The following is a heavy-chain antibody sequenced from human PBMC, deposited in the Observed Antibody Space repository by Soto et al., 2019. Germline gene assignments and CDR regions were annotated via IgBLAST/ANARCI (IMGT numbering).Heavy chain of an antibody. D-gene: IGHD6-13*01. CDR2: IYHSGST. CDR3: ARASFAAGPYFDY. Sequence: ASETLSLTCSVSGGSISSSKWWSWVRQPPGKGLEWIGEIYHSGSTNYNPSLKSRVTISVDKSKNQFSLKLSSVTAADTAVYYCARASFAAGPYFDYWGQGTLVTVSS. CDR1: GGSISSSKW. V-gene: IGHV4-4*02. J-gene: IGHJ4*02.